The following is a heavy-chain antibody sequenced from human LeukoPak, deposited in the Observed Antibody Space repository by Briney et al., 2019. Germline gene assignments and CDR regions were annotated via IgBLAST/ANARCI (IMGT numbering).Heavy chain of an antibody. CDR2: ISGSGGST. Sequence: GGSLRLSCAASGFTFSSYAMSWIRQAPGKGLEWVSAISGSGGSTYYADSVKGRFTISRDNSKNTLYLQMNSLRAEDTAVYYCAKDPSLLYTPNYYYYGMDVWGQGTTVTVSS. V-gene: IGHV3-23*01. CDR3: AKDPSLLYTPNYYYYGMDV. J-gene: IGHJ6*02. CDR1: GFTFSSYA. D-gene: IGHD4-4*01.